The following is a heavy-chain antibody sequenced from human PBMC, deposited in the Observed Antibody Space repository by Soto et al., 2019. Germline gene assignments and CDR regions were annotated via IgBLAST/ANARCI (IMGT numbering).Heavy chain of an antibody. J-gene: IGHJ6*03. CDR1: GYTFTSYG. V-gene: IGHV1-18*01. CDR2: ISGYNGDT. Sequence: QVQLMQSGAEVKKPGASVKVSCKTSGYTFTSYGVSWVRQAPGQGLEWMGWISGYNGDTYYAQKFQARITMTTDTSTSTAYMELRSLRSDDTALYYCARELQARMDVWGKGTAVTVSS. CDR3: ARELQARMDV.